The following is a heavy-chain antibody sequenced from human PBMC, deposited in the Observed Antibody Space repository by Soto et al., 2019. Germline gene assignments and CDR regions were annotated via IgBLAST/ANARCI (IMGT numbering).Heavy chain of an antibody. V-gene: IGHV3-23*01. Sequence: VQLLESGGGLVQRGGSLRLSCAASGFTFSNYAMTWVRQAPGKGLEWVSGISGSGASTFYADSVKGQFTISRDNSTSTLYLQMNSLRADDTAVYYCAKGGPFSLVAPAAIFDSWGQGTLVTVSS. CDR2: ISGSGAST. CDR3: AKGGPFSLVAPAAIFDS. CDR1: GFTFSNYA. D-gene: IGHD2-2*01. J-gene: IGHJ4*02.